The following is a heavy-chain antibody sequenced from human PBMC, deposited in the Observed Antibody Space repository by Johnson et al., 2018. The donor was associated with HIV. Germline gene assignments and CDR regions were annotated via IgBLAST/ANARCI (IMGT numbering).Heavy chain of an antibody. CDR1: GFTFSSYA. CDR3: ARDKTTFGGVIVPIGAFDI. Sequence: QVQLVESGGGVVQPGRSLRLSCAASGFTFSSYAMHWVRQAPGKGLEWVAVISYDGSNKYYADSVKGRFTISRDNSKNTLYLQMNSLRAEDTAVYYCARDKTTFGGVIVPIGAFDIWGQGTMVTVSS. J-gene: IGHJ3*02. D-gene: IGHD3-16*02. V-gene: IGHV3-30*04. CDR2: ISYDGSNK.